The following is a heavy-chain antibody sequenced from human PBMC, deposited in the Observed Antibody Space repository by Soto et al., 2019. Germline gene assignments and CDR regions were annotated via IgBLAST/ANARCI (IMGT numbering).Heavy chain of an antibody. Sequence: PSETLSLTCAVYGGSFSGYYWSWIRQPPGKGLEWIGEINHSGSTNYNPSLKSRVTISVDTSKNQFSLKLSSVTAADTAVYYCARRSYSGYFLVRAFDIWGQGTMVTVS. CDR2: INHSGST. D-gene: IGHD5-12*01. V-gene: IGHV4-34*01. CDR1: GGSFSGYY. CDR3: ARRSYSGYFLVRAFDI. J-gene: IGHJ3*02.